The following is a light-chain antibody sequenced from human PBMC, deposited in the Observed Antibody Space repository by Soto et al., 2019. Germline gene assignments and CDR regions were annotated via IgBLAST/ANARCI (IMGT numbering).Light chain of an antibody. CDR1: QSINNC. J-gene: IGKJ1*01. Sequence: DIQMTQSPSSLSASVGDRVTITCRASQSINNCLSWFQQKPGQAPKLLIYAASSLQSGVPSRFSGSGSGTDFILTIDSLQPEDFATYVCQQTYIAPATFGQGTKVGVK. CDR2: AAS. CDR3: QQTYIAPAT. V-gene: IGKV1-39*01.